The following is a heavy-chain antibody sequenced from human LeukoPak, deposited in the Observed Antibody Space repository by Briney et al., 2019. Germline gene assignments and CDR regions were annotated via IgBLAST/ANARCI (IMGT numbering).Heavy chain of an antibody. CDR3: ANFYSNNDGY. Sequence: GGSLRLSCAASGFTFSSYWMTWVRQAPGKGLEWVSTISSSGGSTYYADSVKGRFTISRDNSKNTLYLQMNSLRAEDTAVYYCANFYSNNDGYWGQGTLVTVSS. CDR2: ISSSGGST. J-gene: IGHJ4*02. D-gene: IGHD4-11*01. CDR1: GFTFSSYW. V-gene: IGHV3-23*01.